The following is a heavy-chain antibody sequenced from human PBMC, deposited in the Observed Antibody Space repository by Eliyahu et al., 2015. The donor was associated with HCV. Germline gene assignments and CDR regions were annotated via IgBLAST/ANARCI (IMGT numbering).Heavy chain of an antibody. CDR2: IYWNDDK. CDR1: GVG. J-gene: IGHJ4*02. CDR3: AHRENDGDYGWGDYFDY. D-gene: IGHD4-17*01. Sequence: GVGVGWIRQPPGKALEWLALIYWNDDKRYSPSLKSRLTITKDTSKNQVVLTMTNMDPVDTATYYCAHRENDGDYGWGDYFDYWGQGTLVTVSS. V-gene: IGHV2-5*01.